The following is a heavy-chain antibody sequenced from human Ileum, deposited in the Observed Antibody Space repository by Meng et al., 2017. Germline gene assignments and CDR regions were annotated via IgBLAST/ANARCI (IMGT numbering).Heavy chain of an antibody. CDR2: IYYNGST. CDR1: GGSISSYY. CDR3: ARREYDSRGYYFDY. J-gene: IGHJ4*02. Sequence: QVQLQESGPGLVKPSETLSLTCTVSGGSISSYYWSWIRQPPGKGLEWIGYIYYNGSTNYNPSLKSRLTMSVDTYKNQFSLKLSSVTAADTAVYYCARREYDSRGYYFDYWGQGTLVTVSS. V-gene: IGHV4-59*08. D-gene: IGHD3-22*01.